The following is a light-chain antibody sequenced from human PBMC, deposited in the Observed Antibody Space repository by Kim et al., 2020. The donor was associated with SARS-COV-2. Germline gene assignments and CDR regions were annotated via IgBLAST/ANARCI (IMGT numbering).Light chain of an antibody. Sequence: RVTISCTGTGSKIGAGYDIHWYQQLPGTAPKLLIYGNSNRPSGVPDRFSGSKSGTSASLAITGLQAEDEADYYCQSYDSSLSAVMFGGGTQLTVL. J-gene: IGLJ3*02. CDR1: GSKIGAGYD. CDR3: QSYDSSLSAVM. V-gene: IGLV1-40*01. CDR2: GNS.